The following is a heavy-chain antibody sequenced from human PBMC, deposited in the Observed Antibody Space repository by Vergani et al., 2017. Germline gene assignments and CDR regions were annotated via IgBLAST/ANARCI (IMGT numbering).Heavy chain of an antibody. CDR1: GGTFSIYA. Sequence: QGQLAQSGAEVKKPGSSLKVSCKASGGTFSIYAISWVRQAPGPGLEWMGGIIPIFGTANYAQKFQGRVTITADESTSTAYMELSSLRSEDTAVYYCARERGGGNSFDYWGQGTLVTVSS. V-gene: IGHV1-69*13. CDR3: ARERGGGNSFDY. D-gene: IGHD4-23*01. CDR2: IIPIFGTA. J-gene: IGHJ4*02.